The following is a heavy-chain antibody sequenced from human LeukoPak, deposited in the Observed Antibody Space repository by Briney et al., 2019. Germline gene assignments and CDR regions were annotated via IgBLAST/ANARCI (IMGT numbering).Heavy chain of an antibody. V-gene: IGHV3-23*01. CDR1: VFTFSSYA. D-gene: IGHD5-18*01. J-gene: IGHJ4*02. CDR3: ARSWIQLWLLGY. CDR2: ISGSGGST. Sequence: GGSLRLSCAASVFTFSSYAMSWVRQAPGKGLEWVSAISGSGGSTYYADSVKGRFTISRDNSKNTLYLQMNSLRAEDTAVYYCARSWIQLWLLGYWGQGTLVTVSS.